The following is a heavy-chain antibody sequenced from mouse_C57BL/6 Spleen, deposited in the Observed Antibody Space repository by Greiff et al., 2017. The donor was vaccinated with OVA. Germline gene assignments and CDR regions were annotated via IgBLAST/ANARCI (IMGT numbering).Heavy chain of an antibody. V-gene: IGHV5-9*01. CDR3: ARHEDDYDGDAMDY. Sequence: EVQLVESGGGLVKPGGSLKLSCAASGFTFSSYTMSWVRQTPEKRLEWVATISGGGGNTYYPDSVKGRFTISRDNAKNTLYLQMSSLRSEDTALYYCARHEDDYDGDAMDYWGQGTSVTVSS. CDR1: GFTFSSYT. CDR2: ISGGGGNT. J-gene: IGHJ4*01. D-gene: IGHD2-4*01.